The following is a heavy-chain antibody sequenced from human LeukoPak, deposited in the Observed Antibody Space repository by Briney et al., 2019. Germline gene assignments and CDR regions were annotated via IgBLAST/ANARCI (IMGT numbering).Heavy chain of an antibody. Sequence: SETLSLIRTVSGGSISSYYWTWIRQPPGKGPGWIGCIYYSGTTNYNPSLKSRVTISVDTSKNQFSLSLSSVTAAETAVYYCARARRILGGVARGYSFDHWGQGTLVTVSS. CDR2: IYYSGTT. J-gene: IGHJ5*02. CDR1: GGSISSYY. V-gene: IGHV4-59*08. CDR3: ARARRILGGVARGYSFDH. D-gene: IGHD3-16*01.